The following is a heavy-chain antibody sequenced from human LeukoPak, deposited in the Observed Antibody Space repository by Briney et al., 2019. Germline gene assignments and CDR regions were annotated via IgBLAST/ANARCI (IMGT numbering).Heavy chain of an antibody. V-gene: IGHV3-30-3*01. CDR1: GFTFRNYY. CDR3: VKGLDYSSSQMDS. J-gene: IGHJ4*02. D-gene: IGHD6-6*01. CDR2: ISLDGNNE. Sequence: GGSLRLSCAASGFTFRNYYMHWVRQAPGKGLEWVAVISLDGNNEYYADSVKGRFSLSRDNSMNTLYLQLNSLRTEDTAVYYCVKGLDYSSSQMDSWGQGALVTVSS.